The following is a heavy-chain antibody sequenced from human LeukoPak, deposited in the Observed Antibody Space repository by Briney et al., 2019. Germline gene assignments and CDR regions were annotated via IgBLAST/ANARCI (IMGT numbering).Heavy chain of an antibody. D-gene: IGHD3-22*01. CDR3: ARVMYYYDSSGYYRGGYFDY. CDR2: IYYSGST. CDR1: GGSISSGGYY. Sequence: SETLSLTCTVSGGSISSGGYYWSWIRQHPGKGLEWIGYIYYSGSTYYNPSLKGRVTISVDTSKNQFSLKLSSVTAADTAVYYCARVMYYYDSSGYYRGGYFDYWGQGTLVTVSS. J-gene: IGHJ4*02. V-gene: IGHV4-31*03.